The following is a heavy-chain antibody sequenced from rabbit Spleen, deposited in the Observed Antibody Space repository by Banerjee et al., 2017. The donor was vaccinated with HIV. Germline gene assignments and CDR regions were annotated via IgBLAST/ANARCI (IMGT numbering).Heavy chain of an antibody. Sequence: LEESGGGLVKPGGTLTLTCTVSGFSFSSNWICWVRQAPGKGLEWIACIDTSDGDTDYANWPKGRFTISKASSTTVTLQMTSLTVADTATYFCARGAGFAGGGYDLWGPGTLVTVS. D-gene: IGHD4-2*01. V-gene: IGHV1S45*01. CDR1: GFSFSSNW. J-gene: IGHJ4*01. CDR3: ARGAGFAGGGYDL. CDR2: IDTSDGDT.